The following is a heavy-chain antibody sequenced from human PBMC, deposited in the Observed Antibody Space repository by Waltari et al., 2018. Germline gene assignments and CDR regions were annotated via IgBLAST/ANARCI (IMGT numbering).Heavy chain of an antibody. V-gene: IGHV3-53*01. D-gene: IGHD6-19*01. CDR2: IPPGTNA. CDR3: ARHVSGPTRAAFDV. J-gene: IGHJ3*01. Sequence: EVQLVESGGGLIQPGGSLRLSCVGSGFTVNSNYMSGVRQVPGKGLGWFSNIPPGTNASYAGSVRGRFTISRDNSKDTLYLQMNSLRVEDTAVYFCARHVSGPTRAAFDVWGQGTMVTVSP. CDR1: GFTVNSNY.